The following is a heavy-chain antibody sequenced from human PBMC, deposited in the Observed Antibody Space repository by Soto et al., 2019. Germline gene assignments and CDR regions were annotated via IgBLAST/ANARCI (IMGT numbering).Heavy chain of an antibody. CDR2: IYYSGST. Sequence: SETLSLTXTVSGGSISSSSYYWGWIRQPPGKGLEWIGSIYYSGSTYYNPSLKSRVTISVDTSKNQFSLKLSSVTAADTAVYYCASGSYDILTGYYYYGMDVWGQGTTVTVSS. D-gene: IGHD3-9*01. CDR3: ASGSYDILTGYYYYGMDV. J-gene: IGHJ6*02. V-gene: IGHV4-39*01. CDR1: GGSISSSSYY.